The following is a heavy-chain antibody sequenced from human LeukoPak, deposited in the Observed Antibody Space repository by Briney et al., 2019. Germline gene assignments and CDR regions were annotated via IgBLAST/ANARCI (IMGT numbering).Heavy chain of an antibody. D-gene: IGHD5-12*01. J-gene: IGHJ4*02. Sequence: PSETLSLTCTVSGGSISSSSYYWGWIRQPPGKGLEWIGSIYYSGSTNYNPSLKSRVTISVDTSKNQFSLKLSSVTAADTAVYYCARVAYSGYVDYWGQGTLVTVSS. V-gene: IGHV4-39*07. CDR1: GGSISSSSYY. CDR3: ARVAYSGYVDY. CDR2: IYYSGST.